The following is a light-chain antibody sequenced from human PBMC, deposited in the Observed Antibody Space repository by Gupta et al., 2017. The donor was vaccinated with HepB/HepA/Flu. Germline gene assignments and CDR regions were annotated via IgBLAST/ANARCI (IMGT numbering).Light chain of an antibody. Sequence: GDRVTITCRASQSIRNWLAWYQQKPGKAPKLLIYKASSLESGVPSRFSGSGSETEFTLTISSLQPEDFATYYCQQYDSSLYTFGQGTKLEIK. CDR3: QQYDSSLYT. CDR1: QSIRNW. V-gene: IGKV1-5*03. J-gene: IGKJ2*01. CDR2: KAS.